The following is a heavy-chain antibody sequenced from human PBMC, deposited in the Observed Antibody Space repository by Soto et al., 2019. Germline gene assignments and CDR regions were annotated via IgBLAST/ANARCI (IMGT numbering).Heavy chain of an antibody. V-gene: IGHV4-59*01. D-gene: IGHD2-15*01. CDR3: ARVMGVASGGPLDS. J-gene: IGHJ4*02. CDR2: IYYSGST. Sequence: SETLSLTCTVSGGSISSYYWSWIRQPPGKGLEWIGYIYYSGSTNYNPSLKSRVTISVDTSKHQFSLKLSSVTAADTAVYYCARVMGVASGGPLDSWGQGTQVTVSS. CDR1: GGSISSYY.